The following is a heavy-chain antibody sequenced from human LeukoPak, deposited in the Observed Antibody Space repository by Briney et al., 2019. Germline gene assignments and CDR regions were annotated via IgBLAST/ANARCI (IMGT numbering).Heavy chain of an antibody. CDR3: ARDRLVVPAATFDY. CDR1: GFTFSSYA. D-gene: IGHD2-2*01. V-gene: IGHV3-30-3*01. CDR2: ISYDGSNK. Sequence: GGSLRLSCAASGFTFSSYAMHWVRQAPGKGLEWVAVISYDGSNKYYADSVKGRFTISRDNSKNTLYLQMNSLRAEDTAVYYCARDRLVVPAATFDYWGQGTLVTVSS. J-gene: IGHJ4*02.